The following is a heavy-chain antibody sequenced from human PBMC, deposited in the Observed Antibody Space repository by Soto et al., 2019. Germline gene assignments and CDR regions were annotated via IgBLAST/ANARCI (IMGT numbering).Heavy chain of an antibody. D-gene: IGHD5-12*01. CDR1: GGSFSGYY. CDR3: QCERKASRYYYYGMDV. J-gene: IGHJ6*02. V-gene: IGHV4-34*01. Sequence: QVQLQQWGAGLLKPSETLSLTCAVYGGSFSGYYWSWIRQPPGKGLEWIGEINHSGSTNYNPSLKSRDTISIDPSQNQFSLKLSSVTGADTSVYYCQCERKASRYYYYGMDVWGQGTTVTVSS. CDR2: INHSGST.